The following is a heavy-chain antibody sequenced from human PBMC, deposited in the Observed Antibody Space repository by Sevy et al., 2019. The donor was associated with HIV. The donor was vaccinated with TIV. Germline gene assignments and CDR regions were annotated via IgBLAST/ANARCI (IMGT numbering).Heavy chain of an antibody. CDR1: GFTFSSYS. CDR2: ISSSSYI. CDR3: ARARDGSGSYSGYYYYGMDV. Sequence: GGSLRLSCAASGFTFSSYSMNWVRQAPGKGLEWVSSISSSSYIYYADSVKGRFTISRDNAKNSLYLQMNSLRAEDTAVYYCARARDGSGSYSGYYYYGMDVWGQGTTVTVSS. D-gene: IGHD3-10*01. V-gene: IGHV3-21*01. J-gene: IGHJ6*02.